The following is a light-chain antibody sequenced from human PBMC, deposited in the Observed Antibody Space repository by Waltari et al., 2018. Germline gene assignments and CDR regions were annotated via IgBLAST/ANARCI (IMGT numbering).Light chain of an antibody. J-gene: IGKJ1*01. Sequence: IQLTQSPSSLSASVGDRVTITCRASQDIDTYLVWYQQRPGKAPNLLIYAASTLQTGVPSRCSGSGTGTDFALTISSLQPEDFATYYCQQLNTYPWTFGQGTRVEL. CDR1: QDIDTY. V-gene: IGKV1-9*01. CDR2: AAS. CDR3: QQLNTYPWT.